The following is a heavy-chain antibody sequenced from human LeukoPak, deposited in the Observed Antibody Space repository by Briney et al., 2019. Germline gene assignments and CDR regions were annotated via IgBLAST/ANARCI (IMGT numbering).Heavy chain of an antibody. D-gene: IGHD6-13*01. V-gene: IGHV3-66*02. CDR3: TRGPGSTWYSDY. J-gene: IGHJ4*02. CDR1: GFTVSSNY. CDR2: IYSGGDT. Sequence: GGSLRLSCAASGFTVSSNYMNWVRQAPGKGLEWVAIIYSGGDTYYTDSLKGRFTISRDNSKNTLYLHMNSLIAADTAVYYCTRGPGSTWYSDYGGQGTLVSVSS.